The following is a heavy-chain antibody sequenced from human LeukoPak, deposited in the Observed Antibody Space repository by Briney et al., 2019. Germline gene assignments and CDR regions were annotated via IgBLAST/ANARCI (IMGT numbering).Heavy chain of an antibody. CDR1: GYTFTSYG. CDR3: ARRFLEWSGGIPGPSYYYYYMDV. CDR2: ISAYNGNT. Sequence: ASVKVSCKASGYTFTSYGISWVRQAPGQGLEWMGWISAYNGNTNYAQKLQGRVTMTTDTSTSTAYMELRSLRSDDTAVYYCARRFLEWSGGIPGPSYYYYYMDVWGKGTTVTVSS. V-gene: IGHV1-18*01. D-gene: IGHD3-3*01. J-gene: IGHJ6*03.